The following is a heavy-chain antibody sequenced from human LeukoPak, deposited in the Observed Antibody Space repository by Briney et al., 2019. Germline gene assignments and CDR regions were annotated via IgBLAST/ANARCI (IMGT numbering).Heavy chain of an antibody. V-gene: IGHV3-7*01. CDR3: ARDSLGGDYRHYYYGMDV. CDR1: GFTFSSYA. CDR2: IKQDGSEK. Sequence: PGGSLGLSCAASGFTFSSYAMSWVRQAPGKGLEWVANIKQDGSEKYYVDSVKGRFTISRDNAKNSLYLQMNSLRAEDTAVYYCARDSLGGDYRHYYYGMDVWGQGTTVTVSS. J-gene: IGHJ6*02. D-gene: IGHD4-17*01.